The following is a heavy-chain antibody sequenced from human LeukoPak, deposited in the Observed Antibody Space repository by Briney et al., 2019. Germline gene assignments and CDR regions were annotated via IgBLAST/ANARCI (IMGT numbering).Heavy chain of an antibody. J-gene: IGHJ3*02. Sequence: PGGSLRLSCAASGFTFSSYAMSWVRQAPGKGLEWVSAISGSGGGTYYADSVKGRFTISRDNSKNTLYLQMNSLRAEDTAVYYCAKDPTGVGIVAAFDIWGQGTMVTVSS. D-gene: IGHD7-27*01. V-gene: IGHV3-23*01. CDR3: AKDPTGVGIVAAFDI. CDR1: GFTFSSYA. CDR2: ISGSGGGT.